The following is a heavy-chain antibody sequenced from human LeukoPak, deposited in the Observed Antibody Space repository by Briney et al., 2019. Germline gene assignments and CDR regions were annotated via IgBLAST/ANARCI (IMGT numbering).Heavy chain of an antibody. Sequence: ESGPTLVKPTQTLTLTCTFSGFSLSINTMCVSWIRQPPGKALEWLARIDWDDDTYYSTSLKTRLTISKDTSKNQVVLTMANMDPVDTGTYYCARTIYGSGSHYPQTFDYWGQGILVTVSS. J-gene: IGHJ4*02. CDR2: IDWDDDT. CDR1: GFSLSINTMC. CDR3: ARTIYGSGSHYPQTFDY. D-gene: IGHD3-10*01. V-gene: IGHV2-70*11.